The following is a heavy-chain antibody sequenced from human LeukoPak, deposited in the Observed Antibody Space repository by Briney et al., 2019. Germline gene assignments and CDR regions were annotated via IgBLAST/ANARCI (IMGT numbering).Heavy chain of an antibody. D-gene: IGHD1-1*01. CDR3: AREGANWNPVDY. CDR1: GYTFTIYD. Sequence: GASVKVSCKASGYTFTIYDINWVRQAPGQGLEWMGWMNPNSGNTGYAQKFQGRVTITRNTSISTAYMELSSLRSEDTAVYYCAREGANWNPVDYWGQGTLVTVSS. J-gene: IGHJ4*02. V-gene: IGHV1-8*03. CDR2: MNPNSGNT.